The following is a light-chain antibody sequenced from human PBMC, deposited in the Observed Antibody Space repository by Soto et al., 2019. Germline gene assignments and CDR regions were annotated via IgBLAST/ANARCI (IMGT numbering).Light chain of an antibody. CDR3: QQYDRSPKT. Sequence: PGERATLSCRASQSVSSSYLAWYQQKPGQAPRLLIYGASSRATGIPDRFSGTGSGTDFTLTISRLEPEDFAVYYCQQYDRSPKTFGQGTKVDIK. CDR1: QSVSSSY. V-gene: IGKV3-20*01. CDR2: GAS. J-gene: IGKJ1*01.